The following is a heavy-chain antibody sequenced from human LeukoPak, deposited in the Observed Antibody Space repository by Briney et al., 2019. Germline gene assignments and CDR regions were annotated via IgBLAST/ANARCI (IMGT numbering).Heavy chain of an antibody. CDR3: ARGVAAAGHYYYYYMDV. D-gene: IGHD6-13*01. CDR2: IIPIFGTA. J-gene: IGHJ6*03. Sequence: AASVKVSCKASGGTFSSYAISWVRQAPGQGLEWMGGIIPIFGTANYAQKFQGRVTITTDESTSTAYMELSSLRSEDTAVYHCARGVAAAGHYYYYYMDVWGKGTTVTVSS. CDR1: GGTFSSYA. V-gene: IGHV1-69*05.